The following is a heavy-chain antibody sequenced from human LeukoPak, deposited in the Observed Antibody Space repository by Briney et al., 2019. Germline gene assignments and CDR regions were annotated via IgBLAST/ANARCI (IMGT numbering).Heavy chain of an antibody. CDR2: ISYDGSSR. V-gene: IGHV3-30*03. CDR3: ARDGKTCDFRRRCRHYYYGMDV. D-gene: IGHD3-3*01. Sequence: SGGSLRLSCEASEFTVSSYGMHWVRQAPGKGLEWVAVISYDGSSRNYGNSVKGRFTISRDESKNTVHLQMKSLTSDDTAVYYCARDGKTCDFRRRCRHYYYGMDVWGRGTTVIVSS. CDR1: EFTVSSYG. J-gene: IGHJ6*02.